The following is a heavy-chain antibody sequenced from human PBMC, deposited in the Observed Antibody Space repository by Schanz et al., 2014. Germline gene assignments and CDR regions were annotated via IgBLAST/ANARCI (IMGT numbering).Heavy chain of an antibody. V-gene: IGHV3-23*04. Sequence: EVQLVESGGGLVQPGGSLRLSCAASGFTFSSYAMSWVRQAPGKGLEWVSTISASGGSTYYADSVKGRFTISRDNSKNTLYLQMNSLRAEDTAVYYCARDNYYGSGSCAYWGQGTLVTVSS. J-gene: IGHJ4*02. CDR2: ISASGGST. CDR1: GFTFSSYA. D-gene: IGHD3-10*01. CDR3: ARDNYYGSGSCAY.